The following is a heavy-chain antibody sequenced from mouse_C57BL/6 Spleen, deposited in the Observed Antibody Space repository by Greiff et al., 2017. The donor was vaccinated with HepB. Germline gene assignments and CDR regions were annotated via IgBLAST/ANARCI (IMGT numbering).Heavy chain of an antibody. CDR3: ASYGTVYWYFDV. V-gene: IGHV7-3*01. CDR2: IRNKANGYTT. D-gene: IGHD1-1*01. Sequence: AASGFTFTDYYMSWVRQPPGKALEWLGCIRNKANGYTTEYSASVKGRFTISRDNSQSILYLQMNALRAEDSATYYCASYGTVYWYFDVWGTGTTVTVSS. J-gene: IGHJ1*03. CDR1: GFTFTDYY.